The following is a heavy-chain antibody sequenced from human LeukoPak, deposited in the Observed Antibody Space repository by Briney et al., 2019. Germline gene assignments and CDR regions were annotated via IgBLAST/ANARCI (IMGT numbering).Heavy chain of an antibody. CDR1: GGSISSSSYY. V-gene: IGHV4-39*07. J-gene: IGHJ3*02. CDR2: IYYSGST. CDR3: ARDRGDSSGPLVADAFDI. D-gene: IGHD3-22*01. Sequence: PSETLSLTCTVSGGSISSSSYYWGWIRQPPGKGLEWIGSIYYSGSTYYNPSLKSRVTISVDTSKNQFSLKLSSVTAADTAVYYCARDRGDSSGPLVADAFDIWGQRTMVTVSS.